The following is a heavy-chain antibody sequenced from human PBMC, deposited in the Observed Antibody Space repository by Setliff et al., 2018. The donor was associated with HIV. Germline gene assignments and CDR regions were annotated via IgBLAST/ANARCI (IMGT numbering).Heavy chain of an antibody. V-gene: IGHV1-69*13. CDR3: ATNPEMATINYYYYYMDV. CDR2: IIPIFGTA. D-gene: IGHD5-12*01. Sequence: SVKVSCKASGGPFSSYAISWVRQAPGQGLEWMGGIIPIFGTANYAQKFQGRVTITADESTSTAYMELSSLRSEDTAVYYCATNPEMATINYYYYYMDVWGKGTTVTV. J-gene: IGHJ6*03. CDR1: GGPFSSYA.